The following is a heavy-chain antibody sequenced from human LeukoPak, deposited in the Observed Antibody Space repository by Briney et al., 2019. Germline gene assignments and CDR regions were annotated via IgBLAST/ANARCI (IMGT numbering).Heavy chain of an antibody. Sequence: ASVKVSCKASGYTFTSFGVSWVRQAPGQGLEWMGWVNTYNGNTNYAQKLQGRVTLTIDTSTSTAYMELRSLRSDDTAVYYCAREREETYGSGSYTFDRWGQGTLVTVSS. J-gene: IGHJ4*02. CDR1: GYTFTSFG. V-gene: IGHV1-18*01. CDR2: VNTYNGNT. CDR3: AREREETYGSGSYTFDR. D-gene: IGHD3-10*01.